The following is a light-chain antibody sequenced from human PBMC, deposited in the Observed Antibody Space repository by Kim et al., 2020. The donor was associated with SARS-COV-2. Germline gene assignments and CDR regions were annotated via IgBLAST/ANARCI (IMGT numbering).Light chain of an antibody. CDR2: GND. CDR3: AAWDDRLSGPV. Sequence: GQKLIILCSGDRSNIAAYAGHWYQHRPRTAPQLLSYGNDQRPSGVPDRFSGSKSGTSASLDISGLQSADEAQYSCAAWDDRLSGPVFGGGTQLTVL. J-gene: IGLJ7*01. CDR1: RSNIAAYA. V-gene: IGLV1-44*01.